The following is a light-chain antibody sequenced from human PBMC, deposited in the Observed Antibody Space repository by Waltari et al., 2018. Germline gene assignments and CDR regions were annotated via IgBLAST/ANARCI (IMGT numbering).Light chain of an antibody. CDR3: QQYHSYSPYT. CDR1: QTISIY. Sequence: DIQMTQSPSTLSASVGDRVTITCRASQTISIYLAWYQQKPGKAPNLLIYKAATLESGVPSRFSGSGSGTEFTLTISSLQPEDFATYYCQQYHSYSPYTFGQGTKLDIK. CDR2: KAA. J-gene: IGKJ2*01. V-gene: IGKV1-5*03.